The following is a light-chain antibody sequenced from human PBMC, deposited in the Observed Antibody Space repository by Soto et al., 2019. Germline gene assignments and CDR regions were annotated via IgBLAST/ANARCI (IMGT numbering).Light chain of an antibody. CDR1: QGIRRD. Sequence: DIQITQSPSSLSAPVGGRVTITCRASQGIRRDLGWYQQKPGKAPTRLIYAVSSLHSGVPSRFSGSGSGTEITLTISSLQPEDSATYYCLQHNSYPLTFGGGTKVEIK. CDR3: LQHNSYPLT. V-gene: IGKV1-17*01. CDR2: AVS. J-gene: IGKJ4*01.